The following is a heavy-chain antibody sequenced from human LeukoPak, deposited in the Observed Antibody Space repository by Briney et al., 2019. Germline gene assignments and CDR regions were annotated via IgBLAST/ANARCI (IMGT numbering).Heavy chain of an antibody. V-gene: IGHV4-31*03. D-gene: IGHD3-22*01. CDR3: ARLDSSGYYPFDY. J-gene: IGHJ4*02. CDR2: IYYSGST. CDR1: GGSISSGGYY. Sequence: PSQTLSLTCTVSGGSISSGGYYWSWIRRHPGKGLEWIGYIYYSGSTYYNPSLKSRVTISVDTSKNQFSLKLSSVTAADTAVYYCARLDSSGYYPFDYWGQGTLVTVSS.